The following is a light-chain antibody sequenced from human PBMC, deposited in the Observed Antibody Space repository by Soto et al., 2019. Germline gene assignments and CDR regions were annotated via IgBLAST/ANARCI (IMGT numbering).Light chain of an antibody. J-gene: IGKJ1*01. Sequence: EIVLTQSPGPLSLSPGERATLSCRASQSVSSSYLAWYQQKPGQAPRLLIYDASNRATGIPARFSGSGSGTDFTLTISSLEPEDFAVYYCQQYGSSGTFGQGSK. V-gene: IGKV3-20*01. CDR2: DAS. CDR3: QQYGSSGT. CDR1: QSVSSSY.